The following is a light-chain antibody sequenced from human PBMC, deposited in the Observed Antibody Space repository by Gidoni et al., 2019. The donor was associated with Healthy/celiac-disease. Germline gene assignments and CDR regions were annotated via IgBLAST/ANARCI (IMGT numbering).Light chain of an antibody. CDR3: QQRSNWPLT. CDR1: QSVSSY. V-gene: IGKV3-11*01. Sequence: EIVLTQSPATLSLSPGERATLSCRASQSVSSYLAWYQQKPGPAPRLLIYDASNRATGIPARFSGSGSGKDFTLTISSLEPEDFAVYYCQQRSNWPLTFGPGTKVDIK. CDR2: DAS. J-gene: IGKJ3*01.